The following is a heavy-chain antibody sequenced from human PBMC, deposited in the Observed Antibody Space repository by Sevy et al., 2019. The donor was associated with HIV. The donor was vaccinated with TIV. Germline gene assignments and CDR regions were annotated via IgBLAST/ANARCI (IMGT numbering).Heavy chain of an antibody. J-gene: IGHJ4*02. V-gene: IGHV3-64D*06. CDR3: VKLSPHYYDSSGYGYYFDY. CDR1: GFTFSSYA. D-gene: IGHD3-22*01. Sequence: GGSLRLSCSASGFTFSSYAMHWVRQAPGKGLEYVSAISSNGGSTYYADSVKGRFTISRDNSKKTLYLQMSSLRAEDTAVYYCVKLSPHYYDSSGYGYYFDYWGQGTLVTVSS. CDR2: ISSNGGST.